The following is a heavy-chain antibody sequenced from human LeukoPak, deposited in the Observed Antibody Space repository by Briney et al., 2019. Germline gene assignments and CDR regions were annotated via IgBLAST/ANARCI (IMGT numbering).Heavy chain of an antibody. CDR3: ARGAYCSSTSCYRYYYYGMDV. CDR1: GFTFSTYA. J-gene: IGHJ6*02. D-gene: IGHD2-2*01. CDR2: ISGGGGST. V-gene: IGHV3-23*01. Sequence: PGGSLRLSCAASGFTFSTYAMSWVRQAPGKGLEWVSAISGGGGSTYYADSVKGRFTISRDNSKNTLYLQMNSLRAEDTAVYYCARGAYCSSTSCYRYYYYGMDVWGQGTTVTVSS.